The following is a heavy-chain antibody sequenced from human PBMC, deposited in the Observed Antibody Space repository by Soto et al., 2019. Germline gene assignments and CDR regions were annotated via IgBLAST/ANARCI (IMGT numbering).Heavy chain of an antibody. J-gene: IGHJ6*02. V-gene: IGHV3-33*01. CDR3: ARGRNKAIYYYYGMDV. CDR1: GFTFSSYG. CDR2: IWYDGSNK. Sequence: QVQLVESGGGVVQPGRSLRLSCAASGFTFSSYGMHLVRQAPGKGLEWVAVIWYDGSNKYYTDSVKGRFTISRDNSKNTLYLQMNSLRAEDTAVYYCARGRNKAIYYYYGMDVWGQGTTVTVSS.